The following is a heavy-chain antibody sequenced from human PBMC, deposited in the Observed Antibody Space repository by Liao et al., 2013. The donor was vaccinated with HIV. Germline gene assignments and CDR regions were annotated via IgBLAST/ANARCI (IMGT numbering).Heavy chain of an antibody. CDR1: GGSFSDYY. CDR3: AVGSSWYNGWLY. D-gene: IGHD6-13*01. Sequence: QVQLQQWGAGLLKPSETLSLTCSVFGGSFSDYYWSWIRQPPGQELEWIGEINHSGSTNYNPSLKSRVTMSLETSKNQFSLKLSSVTAADTAVYYCAVGSSWYNGWLYWGQGTLVTVSS. V-gene: IGHV4-34*01. J-gene: IGHJ4*02. CDR2: INHSGST.